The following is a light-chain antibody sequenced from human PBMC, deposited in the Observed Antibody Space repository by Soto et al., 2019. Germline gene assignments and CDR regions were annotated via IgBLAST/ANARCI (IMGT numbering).Light chain of an antibody. CDR2: LGS. CDR3: MQALQTPPT. Sequence: EIVMTQYPLSLPVTPGEPASISCRSSQSLLHSNGYNYLDWYLQKPGQSPQLLIYLGSNRASGVPDRFSGSGSGTDFTLKISRVEAEDVGVYYCMQALQTPPTFGQGTKVEIK. V-gene: IGKV2-28*01. J-gene: IGKJ1*01. CDR1: QSLLHSNGYNY.